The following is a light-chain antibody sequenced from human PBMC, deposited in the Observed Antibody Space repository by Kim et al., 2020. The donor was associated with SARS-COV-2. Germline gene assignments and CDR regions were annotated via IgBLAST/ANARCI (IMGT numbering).Light chain of an antibody. J-gene: IGLJ2*01. CDR3: QAWDSSNVV. CDR1: KLGDKY. V-gene: IGLV3-1*01. CDR2: RDS. Sequence: SYELTQPPSVSVSPGQTASITCSGDKLGDKYACWYQQKPGQSPVLVIYRDSKRPSGIPERFSGSNSGNTATLTISGTQAMDEADYYCQAWDSSNVVFGGG.